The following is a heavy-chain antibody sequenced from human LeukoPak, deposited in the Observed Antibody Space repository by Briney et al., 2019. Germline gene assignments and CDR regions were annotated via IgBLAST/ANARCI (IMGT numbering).Heavy chain of an antibody. CDR1: GFTFSDYW. D-gene: IGHD1-26*01. J-gene: IGHJ4*02. Sequence: PGGSLRLSCAVSGFTFSDYWMSWVRQAPGKGLEWVSAIRTGGDSTYYADSVKGRFTISRDNSKNSLYLQMNSLRAEDTAVYYCAKPRPGGSTEPFDSWGQGTLVTVSS. CDR3: AKPRPGGSTEPFDS. CDR2: IRTGGDST. V-gene: IGHV3-23*01.